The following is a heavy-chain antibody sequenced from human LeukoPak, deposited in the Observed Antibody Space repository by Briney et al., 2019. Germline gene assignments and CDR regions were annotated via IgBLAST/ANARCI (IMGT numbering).Heavy chain of an antibody. CDR3: ARTGGSSGWYSPALLKYYFDY. J-gene: IGHJ4*02. CDR2: IKQDGNEK. Sequence: GGSLRLSCAASGFTFSSHWMSWVRQAPGKGLEWVANIKQDGNEKYYVDSVKGRFTISRDNAKNSLYLQMNSLRAEDTAVYYCARTGGSSGWYSPALLKYYFDYWGQGTLVTVSS. D-gene: IGHD6-19*01. V-gene: IGHV3-7*01. CDR1: GFTFSSHW.